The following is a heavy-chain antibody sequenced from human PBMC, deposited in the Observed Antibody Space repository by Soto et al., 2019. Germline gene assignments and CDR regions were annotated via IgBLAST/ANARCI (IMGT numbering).Heavy chain of an antibody. V-gene: IGHV4-34*01. Sequence: SETLSLTCAVYGGSFSGCYWSWIRQPPGKGLEWIGEINHSGSTNYNPSLKSRVTISVDTSKNQFSLKLSSVTAADTAVYYCARSRSGAPFDYWGQGTLV. CDR2: INHSGST. CDR3: ARSRSGAPFDY. CDR1: GGSFSGCY. J-gene: IGHJ4*02. D-gene: IGHD3-10*01.